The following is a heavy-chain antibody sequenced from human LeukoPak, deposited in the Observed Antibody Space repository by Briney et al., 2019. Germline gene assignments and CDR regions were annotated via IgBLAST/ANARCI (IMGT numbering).Heavy chain of an antibody. CDR1: GGSISSGGYY. J-gene: IGHJ4*02. V-gene: IGHV4-31*03. Sequence: SETLSLTCTVSGGSISSGGYYWSWIRQHPGKGLEWIGYIYYSGSTYYNPSLKSRVTISVDTSKNQFSLKLSSVTAADTAVYYCARVGGGAAAGVFDYWGQGTLVTVSS. D-gene: IGHD6-13*01. CDR2: IYYSGST. CDR3: ARVGGGAAAGVFDY.